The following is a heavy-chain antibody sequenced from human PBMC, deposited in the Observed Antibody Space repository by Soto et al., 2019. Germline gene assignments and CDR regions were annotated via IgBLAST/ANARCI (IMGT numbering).Heavy chain of an antibody. J-gene: IGHJ6*02. CDR2: ISYDGSNK. D-gene: IGHD5-18*01. CDR3: ARDLAYSYGYDSHYGMDV. Sequence: GGSLRLSCAASGFTFSSYAMHWVRQAPGKGLEWVAVISYDGSNKYYADSVKGRFTISRDNSKNTLYLQMNSLRAEDTAVYYCARDLAYSYGYDSHYGMDVWGQGTTVTVSS. CDR1: GFTFSSYA. V-gene: IGHV3-30-3*01.